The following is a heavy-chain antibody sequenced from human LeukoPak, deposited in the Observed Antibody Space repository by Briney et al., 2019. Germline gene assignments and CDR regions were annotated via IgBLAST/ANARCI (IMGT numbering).Heavy chain of an antibody. D-gene: IGHD6-19*01. CDR1: GFTFSSYA. J-gene: IGHJ4*02. CDR2: ISGGGGST. V-gene: IGHV3-23*01. CDR3: AKDRYSSGWYSPPSYGY. Sequence: PGGSLRLSCAASGFTFSSYAMSWVRQAPGKGLEWVSAISGGGGSTYYADSVKGRFTISRDNSKNTLYLQMNRLRAEDTAVYYCAKDRYSSGWYSPPSYGYWGQGTLVTVSS.